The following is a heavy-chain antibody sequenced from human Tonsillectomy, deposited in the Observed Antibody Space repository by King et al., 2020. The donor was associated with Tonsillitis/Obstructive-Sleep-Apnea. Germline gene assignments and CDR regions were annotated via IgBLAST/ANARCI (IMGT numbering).Heavy chain of an antibody. V-gene: IGHV3-9*01. J-gene: IGHJ6*03. CDR2: ISWNSATK. CDR3: AKDMKPDSLYYYYMDV. CDR1: GFTFDDYA. Sequence: AQLVQSGGGLVQPGRSLRLSCAASGFTFDDYAMHWVRQAPGKGLEWVSGISWNSATKGYADSVKGRFTISRDNAKNSLYLQMNSLRAEDTALYYCAKDMKPDSLYYYYMDVWGKGTTVTVSS. D-gene: IGHD3-22*01.